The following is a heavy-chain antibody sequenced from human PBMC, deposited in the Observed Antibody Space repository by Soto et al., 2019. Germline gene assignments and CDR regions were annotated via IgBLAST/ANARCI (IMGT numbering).Heavy chain of an antibody. CDR3: ARPRGGYCTSTSCFNLYMDV. J-gene: IGHJ6*03. D-gene: IGHD2-2*01. V-gene: IGHV5-51*03. CDR1: GYSFTSYW. CDR2: IYPGDSYS. Sequence: EVQLVQSGAEVKEPGESLKISCKGSGYSFTSYWIGWVRQMPGKGLEWMGIIYPGDSYSRYSPSFLGQVSISAVKSISTAYLQRSSLEASDTAMYYCARPRGGYCTSTSCFNLYMDVWGKGTTVTVSS.